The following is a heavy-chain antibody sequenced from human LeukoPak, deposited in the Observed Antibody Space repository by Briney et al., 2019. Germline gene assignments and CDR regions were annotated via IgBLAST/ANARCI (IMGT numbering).Heavy chain of an antibody. V-gene: IGHV1-46*01. CDR2: INPSGGST. Sequence: GASVTVSFKASGYTFTIYYMHWVRQAPGQGLEWMGIINPSGGSTSYAQKFQGRVTMTRDMSTSTVYMELSSLRSDDTAVYYCAREGDAVAAAGTSPGYYYYMDVWGKGTTVTVSS. CDR3: AREGDAVAAAGTSPGYYYYMDV. D-gene: IGHD6-13*01. CDR1: GYTFTIYY. J-gene: IGHJ6*03.